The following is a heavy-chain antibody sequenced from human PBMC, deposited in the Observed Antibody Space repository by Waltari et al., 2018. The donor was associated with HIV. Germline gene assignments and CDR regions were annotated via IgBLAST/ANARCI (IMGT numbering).Heavy chain of an antibody. CDR3: AKTKGYDYGFYFDS. CDR2: IGGSGTKT. D-gene: IGHD5-18*01. J-gene: IGHJ4*02. Sequence: EVQLSDSGGGLVQPGGSLKLSCVASGFDFNIFAMNWVRQAPGEGLGWVSGIGGSGTKTFYADSVKGRFTISRDSSKNTLYLQMNSLRAEDTAVYYCAKTKGYDYGFYFDSWGQGTLVSVSS. CDR1: GFDFNIFA. V-gene: IGHV3-23*01.